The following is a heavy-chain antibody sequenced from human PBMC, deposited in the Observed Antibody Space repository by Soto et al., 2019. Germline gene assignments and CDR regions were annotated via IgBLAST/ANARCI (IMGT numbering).Heavy chain of an antibody. D-gene: IGHD1-26*01. CDR2: IYPVNSNT. CDR1: VYICAGYW. CDR3: KRQGAAVPTAPLLWFDP. Sequence: VQLVHSGREVKKPGWALTISCKGSVYICAGYWMAWLRQMPGKGLDWMGIIYPVNSNTKYSRSFQGPVTISTDKSPSTDYLQWSSLKASDTAIYYCKRQGAAVPTAPLLWFDPWGQGTLVTVSS. V-gene: IGHV5-51*01. J-gene: IGHJ5*02.